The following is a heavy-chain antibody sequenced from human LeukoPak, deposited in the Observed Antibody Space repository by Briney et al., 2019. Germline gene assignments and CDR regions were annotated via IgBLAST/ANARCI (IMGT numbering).Heavy chain of an antibody. CDR3: SLGYCSSTSCYGIHYYYYYDMDV. CDR1: GGTFSSYA. V-gene: IGHV1-69*01. Sequence: SVKVSCKASGGTFSSYAISWVRQAPGQGLEWMGGIIPIFGTANYAQKFQGRVTITADESTSTAYMELSSLRSEDTAVYYCSLGYCSSTSCYGIHYYYYYDMDVWGQGTTVTVSS. CDR2: IIPIFGTA. D-gene: IGHD2-2*01. J-gene: IGHJ6*02.